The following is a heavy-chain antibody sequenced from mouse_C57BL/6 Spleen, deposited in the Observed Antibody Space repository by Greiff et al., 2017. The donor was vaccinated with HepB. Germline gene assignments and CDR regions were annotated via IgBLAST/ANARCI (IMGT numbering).Heavy chain of an antibody. Sequence: EVHLVESGGGLVKPGGSLKLSCAASGFTFSSYAMSWVRQTPEKRLEWVATISDGGSYTYYPDNVKGRFTISRDNAKNNLYLQMSHLKSEDTAMYYCARGRGYDGFAYWGQGTLVTVSA. D-gene: IGHD2-2*01. CDR2: ISDGGSYT. CDR1: GFTFSSYA. J-gene: IGHJ3*01. CDR3: ARGRGYDGFAY. V-gene: IGHV5-4*01.